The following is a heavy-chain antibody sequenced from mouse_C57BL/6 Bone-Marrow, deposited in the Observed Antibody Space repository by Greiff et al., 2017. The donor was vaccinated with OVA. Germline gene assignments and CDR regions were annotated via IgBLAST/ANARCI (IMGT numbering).Heavy chain of an antibody. CDR2: IRLKSDNYAT. CDR1: GFTFSNYW. Sequence: EVKLEESGGGLVQPGGSMKLSCVASGFTFSNYWMNWVRQSPEKGLEWVAQIRLKSDNYATHYAESVKGRFTISRDDSKSSVYLQMNNLRAEDTGIYYCTPQLGQDYWGQGTTLTVSS. V-gene: IGHV6-3*01. CDR3: TPQLGQDY. D-gene: IGHD4-1*02. J-gene: IGHJ2*01.